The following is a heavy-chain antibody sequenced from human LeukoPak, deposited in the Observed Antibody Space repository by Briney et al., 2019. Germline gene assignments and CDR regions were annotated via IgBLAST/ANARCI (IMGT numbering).Heavy chain of an antibody. D-gene: IGHD5-12*01. J-gene: IGHJ4*02. CDR1: GGSLSSSSYY. CDR2: IYYSGST. V-gene: IGHV4-39*01. Sequence: SETLSLTCTVSGGSLSSSSYYWGWIRQPPGKGLEWIGSIYYSGSTYYNPSLKSRVTISVDTSKNQFSLKLSSVTAADTAVYNCARRGWLAQFDYWGQGTLVTVSS. CDR3: ARRGWLAQFDY.